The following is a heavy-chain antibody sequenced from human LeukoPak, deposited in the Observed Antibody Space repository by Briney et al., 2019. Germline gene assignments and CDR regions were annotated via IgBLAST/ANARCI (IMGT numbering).Heavy chain of an antibody. CDR2: IKQDGSEN. CDR1: GFTIDKAW. V-gene: IGHV3-7*01. J-gene: IGHJ6*03. Sequence: GGSLRLSCVASGFTIDKAWMTWVRQVPGKGLEWVANIKQDGSENYYVDSVKGRFTISRDNAKNSVYLQMNRLRVEDTAVYYCARRSYRGVITVYYYYYMDVWGKGTPVTVSS. CDR3: ARRSYRGVITVYYYYYMDV. D-gene: IGHD3-16*02.